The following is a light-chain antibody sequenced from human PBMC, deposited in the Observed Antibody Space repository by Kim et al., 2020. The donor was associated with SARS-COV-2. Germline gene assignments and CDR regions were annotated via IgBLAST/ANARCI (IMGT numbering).Light chain of an antibody. CDR1: QSVSSSY. CDR2: GAS. CDR3: QQYISSPYT. Sequence: EIVLTQSPGTLSLSPGERATLSCRASQSVSSSYLAWYQQKPGQAPRFLIYGASSRATGIPDRFSGSGSGTDFTLTISSLEPEDFAVYYCQQYISSPYTFGQGTKLEI. V-gene: IGKV3-20*01. J-gene: IGKJ2*01.